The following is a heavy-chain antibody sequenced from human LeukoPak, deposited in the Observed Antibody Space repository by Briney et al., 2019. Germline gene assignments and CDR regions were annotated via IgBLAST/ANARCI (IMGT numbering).Heavy chain of an antibody. V-gene: IGHV1-18*01. D-gene: IGHD3-10*01. Sequence: ASVKVSCKASGYTFTSYGISWVRQAPGQGLEWMGWISAYNGNTNYAQKLQGRVTMTTDTSTSTAYMELRSPRSDDTAVYYCARESWAYYYGSGSYGADVWGQGTTVTVSS. CDR2: ISAYNGNT. CDR1: GYTFTSYG. CDR3: ARESWAYYYGSGSYGADV. J-gene: IGHJ6*02.